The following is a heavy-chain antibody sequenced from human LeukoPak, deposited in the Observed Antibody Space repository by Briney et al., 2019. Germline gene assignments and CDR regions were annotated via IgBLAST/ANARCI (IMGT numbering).Heavy chain of an antibody. CDR1: DGSISSYNW. D-gene: IGHD1-26*01. V-gene: IGHV4-4*02. J-gene: IGHJ4*02. Sequence: SETLSLTCAVSDGSISSYNWWSWVRQPPGKGLEWIGEIFHSGCTNYNPSLKSRVTISVDKSKNQFSLKLSSVTAADTAIYYCARGQSGTYGTFDYWGQGTLVTVSS. CDR2: IFHSGCT. CDR3: ARGQSGTYGTFDY.